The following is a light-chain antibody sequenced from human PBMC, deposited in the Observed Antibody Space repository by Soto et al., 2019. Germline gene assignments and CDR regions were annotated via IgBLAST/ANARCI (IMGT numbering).Light chain of an antibody. CDR2: CAS. J-gene: IGKJ5*01. CDR3: QQYGSSPWIT. V-gene: IGKV3-20*01. Sequence: EIVLTQSPGTLSLSPGERATLSCRASQSVSSSYLAWYQQKPGQAPRLLLYCASSRATGIPDRFSGSGSGTDFTLTISRLEPEDFAVYYCQQYGSSPWITFGQGTRLEIK. CDR1: QSVSSSY.